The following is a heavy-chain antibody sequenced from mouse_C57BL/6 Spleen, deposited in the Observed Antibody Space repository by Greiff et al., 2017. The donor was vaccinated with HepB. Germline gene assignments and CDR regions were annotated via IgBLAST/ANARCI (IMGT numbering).Heavy chain of an antibody. J-gene: IGHJ4*01. V-gene: IGHV1-69*01. CDR1: GYTFTSYW. D-gene: IGHD1-1*01. CDR3: ARSYYGSSYVDAIDY. Sequence: VQLQQPGAELVMPGASVKLSCKASGYTFTSYWMHWVKQRPGQGLEWIGEIDPSDSYTNYNQKFKGKSTLTVDKSSSTAYMQLSSLTSEDSAVYYCARSYYGSSYVDAIDYWGQGTSVTVSS. CDR2: IDPSDSYT.